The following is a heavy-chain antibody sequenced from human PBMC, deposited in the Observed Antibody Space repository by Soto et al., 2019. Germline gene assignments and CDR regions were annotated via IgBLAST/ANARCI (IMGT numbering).Heavy chain of an antibody. CDR2: IYSGGST. D-gene: IGHD3-16*02. CDR1: GFTVSSNY. CDR3: ARDVTFAKVLDYYYYMDV. Sequence: GGSLRLSCAASGFTVSSNYMSWVRQAPGKGLEWVSVIYSGGSTYYADSVKGRFTISRDNSKNTLYLQMNSLRAEDTAVYYCARDVTFAKVLDYYYYMDVWGKGTTVTVSS. V-gene: IGHV3-66*01. J-gene: IGHJ6*03.